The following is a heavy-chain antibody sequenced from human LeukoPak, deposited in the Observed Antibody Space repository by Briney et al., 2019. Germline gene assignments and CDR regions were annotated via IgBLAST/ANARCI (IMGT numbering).Heavy chain of an antibody. CDR1: GYTFTNHD. V-gene: IGHV1-3*03. D-gene: IGHD3-16*01. J-gene: IGHJ6*03. CDR2: INPGNGNT. Sequence: ASVKVSCKASGYTFTNHDMHWVRQAPGQRLEWMGWINPGNGNTKYSQKFQGRVTITSDTSATTAYMELSSLRSEDMAVYYCARGRGGDYVWGFYYYYYMDVWGKGTTVTISS. CDR3: ARGRGGDYVWGFYYYYYMDV.